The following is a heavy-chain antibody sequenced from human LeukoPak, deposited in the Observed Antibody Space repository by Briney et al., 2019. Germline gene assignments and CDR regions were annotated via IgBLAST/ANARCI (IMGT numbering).Heavy chain of an antibody. J-gene: IGHJ4*02. D-gene: IGHD5-12*01. CDR1: GFTFSSYG. CDR3: AKVRKKRLRLEFFDY. CDR2: IRYDGSNK. V-gene: IGHV3-30*02. Sequence: GGSLRLSCAASGFTFSSYGMHWVRQAPGKGLEWVAFIRYDGSNKYYADSVKGRFTISRDNSKNTLYLQMNSLRAEDTAVYYCAKVRKKRLRLEFFDYWGQGTLVTVSS.